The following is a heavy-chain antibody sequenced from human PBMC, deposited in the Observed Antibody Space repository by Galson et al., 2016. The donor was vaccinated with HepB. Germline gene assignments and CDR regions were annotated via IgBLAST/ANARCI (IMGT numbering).Heavy chain of an antibody. Sequence: SVKVSCKASGYTFIGYYMHWVRQAPGQGLEWMGWIKPNSGGTNSAQKFEGRVTMTRDTSISTVYMELTRLRSDDTAVYYCARLGSGFDYWGQGTLVSVSS. V-gene: IGHV1-2*02. CDR3: ARLGSGFDY. CDR1: GYTFIGYY. CDR2: IKPNSGGT. D-gene: IGHD3-10*01. J-gene: IGHJ4*02.